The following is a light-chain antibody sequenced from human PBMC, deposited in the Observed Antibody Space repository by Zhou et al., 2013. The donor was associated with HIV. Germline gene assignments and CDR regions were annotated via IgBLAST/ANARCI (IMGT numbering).Light chain of an antibody. CDR2: AAS. CDR3: LQFGTYRT. J-gene: IGKJ3*01. V-gene: IGKV1-9*01. Sequence: DIQLTQSPSFLSASVGDRVTITCRASQGINTYLAWYQQKPGKAPKLLIYAASTLQNGVPSRFSGSGSGTEFTLTISGLQPEDSATYYYLQFGTYRTFGPGTKLDLK. CDR1: QGINTY.